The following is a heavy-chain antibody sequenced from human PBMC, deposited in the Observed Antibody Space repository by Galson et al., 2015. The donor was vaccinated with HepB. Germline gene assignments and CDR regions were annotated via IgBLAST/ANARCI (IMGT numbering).Heavy chain of an antibody. J-gene: IGHJ4*02. D-gene: IGHD3-22*01. V-gene: IGHV3-30-3*01. CDR2: ISYDGSNK. Sequence: SLRLSCAASGFTFSSYAMHWVRQAPGKGLEWVAVISYDGSNKYYADSVKGRFTISRDNSKNTLYLQMNSLRAEDTAVYYCASDSCGYYSPADYWGQGTLVTVSS. CDR3: ASDSCGYYSPADY. CDR1: GFTFSSYA.